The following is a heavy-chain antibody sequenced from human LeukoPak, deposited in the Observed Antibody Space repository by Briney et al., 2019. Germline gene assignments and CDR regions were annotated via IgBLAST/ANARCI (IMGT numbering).Heavy chain of an antibody. CDR1: GYTFTSYD. D-gene: IGHD3-3*01. Sequence: ASVKVSCKASGYTFTSYDINWVRQVTGQGLEWMGWMNPKSGNTGYAQKFQGRVTITRNTSISTAYMELRSLRSDDTAVYYCARGGNYDFWSGYYNFDAFDIWGQGTMVTVSS. V-gene: IGHV1-8*03. CDR3: ARGGNYDFWSGYYNFDAFDI. J-gene: IGHJ3*02. CDR2: MNPKSGNT.